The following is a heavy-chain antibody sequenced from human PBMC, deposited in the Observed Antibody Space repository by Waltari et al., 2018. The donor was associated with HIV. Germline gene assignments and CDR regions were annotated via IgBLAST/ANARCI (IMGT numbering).Heavy chain of an antibody. CDR2: INPNSGGT. V-gene: IGHV1-2*02. CDR3: ATALYSSSSAGSIDY. D-gene: IGHD6-6*01. CDR1: GYTFTGSY. J-gene: IGHJ4*02. Sequence: QVQLVQSGAEVKKPGASVKVSCKASGYTFTGSYMHWVRQAPGQGLEWMGWINPNSGGTNYAQKFQGRVTMTRDTSISTAYMELSRLRSDDTAVYYCATALYSSSSAGSIDYWGQGTLVTVSS.